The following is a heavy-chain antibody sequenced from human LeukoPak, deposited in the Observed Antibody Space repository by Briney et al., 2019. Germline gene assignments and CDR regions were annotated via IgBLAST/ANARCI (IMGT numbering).Heavy chain of an antibody. CDR1: GFTFSDYS. CDR3: VRDLA. V-gene: IGHV3-21*01. J-gene: IGHJ5*02. Sequence: GGSLRLSCAASGFTFSDYSMNWVRQAPGKGLEWISSIGGIGTYIYYADSVKGRFTISRDNAKNSVYLQMNSLKGEDTAVYYCVRDLAWGQETLVTVSS. CDR2: IGGIGTYI.